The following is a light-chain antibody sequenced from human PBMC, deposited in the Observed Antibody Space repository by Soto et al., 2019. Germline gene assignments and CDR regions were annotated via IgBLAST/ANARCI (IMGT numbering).Light chain of an antibody. J-gene: IGLJ2*01. Sequence: QSVLTQPASVSGSPGQSITISCTGTRTDIGGYNYVSWYQQHPGKAPKLIIYDVNYRPSGVSNRFSGSKSGNTASLTISGLQAEDEADYYCSSYTSSSTLFGGGTKVTVL. V-gene: IGLV2-14*03. CDR3: SSYTSSSTL. CDR2: DVN. CDR1: RTDIGGYNY.